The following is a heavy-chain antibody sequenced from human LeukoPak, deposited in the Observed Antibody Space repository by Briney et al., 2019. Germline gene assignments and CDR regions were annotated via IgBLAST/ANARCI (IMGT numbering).Heavy chain of an antibody. CDR2: INHNGAST. CDR3: VKRAYCGGDCYPDY. CDR1: GFTFTTFA. J-gene: IGHJ4*02. Sequence: GGSLRLSCAASGFTFTTFAMSWDRHTPGKGLQWVSAINHNGASTYYADSVRGRFTISRDNSRNTLYLQLNSLRVEDTAVYYCVKRAYCGGDCYPDYWGQGTLVTVSS. D-gene: IGHD2-21*02. V-gene: IGHV3-23*01.